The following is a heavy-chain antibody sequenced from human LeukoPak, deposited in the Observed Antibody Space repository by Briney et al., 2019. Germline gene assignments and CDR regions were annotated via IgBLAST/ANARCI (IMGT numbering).Heavy chain of an antibody. CDR2: ITSGGNT. D-gene: IGHD2-15*01. V-gene: IGHV3-23*01. CDR1: GFIFSNYA. CDR3: AKYCSVRNCYSGLY. J-gene: IGHJ4*02. Sequence: PGGSLRLSCAASGFIFSNYAMTWVRQAPGKGLQWVSTITSGGNTYYADSVKGRFTISRDNSKSTLYLQMNSLRAEDTAVYYCAKYCSVRNCYSGLYWGQGTLVTVSS.